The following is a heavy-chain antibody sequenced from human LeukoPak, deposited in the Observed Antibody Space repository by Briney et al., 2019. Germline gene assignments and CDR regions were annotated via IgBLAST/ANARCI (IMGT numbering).Heavy chain of an antibody. CDR3: ARRVVVPAAIVDWFDP. V-gene: IGHV1-3*01. Sequence: ASVKVSCKASGYTFTSYAMHWVRQAPRQRLEWMGWINAGNGNTKYSQKFQGRVTITRDTSASTAYMELSSLRSEDTAVYYCARRVVVPAAIVDWFDPWGQGTLVTVSS. D-gene: IGHD2-2*01. CDR1: GYTFTSYA. J-gene: IGHJ5*02. CDR2: INAGNGNT.